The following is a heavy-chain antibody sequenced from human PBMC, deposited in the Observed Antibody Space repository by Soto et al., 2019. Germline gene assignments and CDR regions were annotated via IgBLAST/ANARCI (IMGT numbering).Heavy chain of an antibody. CDR3: ARYNEASGTYYFDY. CDR2: IYHSGSA. Sequence: QGELQESGPGLVKPSGTLSLTCAVSGGSVSSTYWWSWVRQPPGNGLEWIGEIYHSGSANYNPSLRSRVTISVDNSKNQFSLNLNYVTAADTAVYYCARYNEASGTYYFDYWGQGTLVTVSS. J-gene: IGHJ4*02. D-gene: IGHD6-13*01. CDR1: GGSVSSTYW. V-gene: IGHV4-4*02.